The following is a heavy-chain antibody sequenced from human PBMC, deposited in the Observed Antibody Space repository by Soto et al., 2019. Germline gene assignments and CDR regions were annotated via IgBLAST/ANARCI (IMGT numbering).Heavy chain of an antibody. CDR1: GGSISSGDYY. D-gene: IGHD5-18*01. J-gene: IGHJ6*02. Sequence: PSETLSLTCTVSGGSISSGDYYWSWIRQPPGKGLEWIGYIYYSGSTYYNPSLKSRVTISVDTSKNQFSLKLSSVTAADTAVYYCASLGYSYGYRNGMDVWGQGTTVTVSS. V-gene: IGHV4-30-4*01. CDR3: ASLGYSYGYRNGMDV. CDR2: IYYSGST.